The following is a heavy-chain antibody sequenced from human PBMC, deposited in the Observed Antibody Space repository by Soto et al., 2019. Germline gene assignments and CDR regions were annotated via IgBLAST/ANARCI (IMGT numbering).Heavy chain of an antibody. D-gene: IGHD1-20*01. CDR3: ARETGSHIWNDGLMDV. Sequence: EVQLVESGGGLVKPGGSLRLSCAASGFSFSNFTMNWVRQAPGKGLEWVSSIDTGTTFMFYADSVTGRFTISRDNSKKSVYLQMNSLRVDDPAVHYCARETGSHIWNDGLMDVSGQGTTVTVSS. V-gene: IGHV3-21*01. CDR1: GFSFSNFT. J-gene: IGHJ6*02. CDR2: IDTGTTFM.